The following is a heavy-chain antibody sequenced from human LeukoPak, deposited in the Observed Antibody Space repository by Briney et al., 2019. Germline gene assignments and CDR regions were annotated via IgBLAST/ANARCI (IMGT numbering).Heavy chain of an antibody. V-gene: IGHV1-2*06. CDR3: ARHGTYDFAEE. CDR2: INPNNGDT. J-gene: IGHJ4*02. D-gene: IGHD3-3*01. Sequence: ASVNVSFKASGFTFTGYSLHWVRQAPGQGLEWMGRINPNNGDTNYAQKFQDRVTMTRDTSISTAYMELTSLRSDDTAVYYCARHGTYDFAEEWGQGTLVTVSA. CDR1: GFTFTGYS.